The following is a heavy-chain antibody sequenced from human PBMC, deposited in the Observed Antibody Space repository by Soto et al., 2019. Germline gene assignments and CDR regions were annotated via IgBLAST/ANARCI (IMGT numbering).Heavy chain of an antibody. CDR3: ARATRIAAAGDAY. CDR2: ISYDGSNK. J-gene: IGHJ4*02. Sequence: GGSLRLSCAASGFTFSSYAMHWVRQAPGKGLEWVAVISYDGSNKYYADSVKGRFTISRDNSKNTLYLQMNSLRAEDTAVYYFARATRIAAAGDAYWGQGSLVPVSS. CDR1: GFTFSSYA. D-gene: IGHD6-13*01. V-gene: IGHV3-30-3*01.